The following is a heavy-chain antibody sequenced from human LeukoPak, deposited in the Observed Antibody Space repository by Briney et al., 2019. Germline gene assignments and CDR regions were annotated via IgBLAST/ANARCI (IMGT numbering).Heavy chain of an antibody. V-gene: IGHV3-23*01. CDR3: AKGVSGYDYNDAFDI. CDR2: ISGSGGST. D-gene: IGHD5-12*01. J-gene: IGHJ3*02. Sequence: GESLKISCAASGFTFSSYAMSWVRQAPGKGLEWVSAISGSGGSTYYADSVKGRFTISRDNSKNTLYLQMNSLRAEDTAVYYCAKGVSGYDYNDAFDIWGQGTMVTVSS. CDR1: GFTFSSYA.